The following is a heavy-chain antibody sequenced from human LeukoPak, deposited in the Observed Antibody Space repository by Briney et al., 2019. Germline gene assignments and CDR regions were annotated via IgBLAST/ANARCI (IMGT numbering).Heavy chain of an antibody. CDR2: INWNGSGA. CDR3: AKVAGRAFGEVIASRARYYMDV. J-gene: IGHJ6*03. D-gene: IGHD3-16*02. Sequence: PGGSLRLSCAASGFTFDDYGMSWVRQVPGKGLEWVSGINWNGSGAGYADSVKGRFTVSRDNAKNTLYLQMNSLRAEDTAVYYCAKVAGRAFGEVIASRARYYMDVWGKGTTVTVSS. V-gene: IGHV3-20*04. CDR1: GFTFDDYG.